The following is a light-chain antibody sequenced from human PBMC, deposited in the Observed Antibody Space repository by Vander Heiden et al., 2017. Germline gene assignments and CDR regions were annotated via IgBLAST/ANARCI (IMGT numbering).Light chain of an antibody. Sequence: DIEMTQSPSSLSASVGDRVSITCRARQSISSYLNWYQQKQGIAPKLLIYAASSLQSAVPSRFSGSGSGTDFTLTICSLQPEDFATYYCQQSDSTPLTFGQGTKLEIK. V-gene: IGKV1-39*01. CDR3: QQSDSTPLT. CDR2: AAS. J-gene: IGKJ2*01. CDR1: QSISSY.